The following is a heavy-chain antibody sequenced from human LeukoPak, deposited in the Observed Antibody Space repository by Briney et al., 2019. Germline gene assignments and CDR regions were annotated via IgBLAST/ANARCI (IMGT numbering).Heavy chain of an antibody. Sequence: PGMSLRPSCAASGFTLSNYAIHWVRQAPGKGLEWVAVISYDGINKYYADSVKGRFTISRDNSKNTLYLQMNSLRAEDTAVYYCAKASSGSYWGGYFDYWGQGDLVTVSS. CDR2: ISYDGINK. CDR1: GFTLSNYA. D-gene: IGHD1-26*01. CDR3: AKASSGSYWGGYFDY. V-gene: IGHV3-30*18. J-gene: IGHJ4*02.